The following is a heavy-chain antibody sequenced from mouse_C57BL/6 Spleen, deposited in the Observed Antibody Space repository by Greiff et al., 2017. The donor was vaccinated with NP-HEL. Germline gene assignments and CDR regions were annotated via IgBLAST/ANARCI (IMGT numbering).Heavy chain of an antibody. CDR1: GYAFSSSW. CDR2: IYPGDGDT. CDR3: ARGDDGYYGWYFDV. Sequence: QVQLKESGPELVKPGASVKISCKASGYAFSSSWMNWVKQRPGKGLEWIGRIYPGDGDTNYNGKFKGKATLTADNSSSTAYMQLSSLTSEDSAVYFCARGDDGYYGWYFDVWGTGTTVTVSS. D-gene: IGHD2-3*01. J-gene: IGHJ1*03. V-gene: IGHV1-82*01.